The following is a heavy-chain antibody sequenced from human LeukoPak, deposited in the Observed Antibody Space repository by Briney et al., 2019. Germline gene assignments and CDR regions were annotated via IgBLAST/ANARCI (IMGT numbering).Heavy chain of an antibody. CDR2: INPNSGVT. D-gene: IGHD3-22*01. CDR3: AITLGYDSSGYYFDY. CDR1: GYTFTGYY. J-gene: IGHJ4*02. Sequence: ASVKVSCKASGYTFTGYYMHWVRQAPGQGLEWMGWINPNSGVTAYAQKFQGRVTMTRDTSISTAYMELSRLRSDDTAVYYCAITLGYDSSGYYFDYWGQGTLVTVSS. V-gene: IGHV1-2*02.